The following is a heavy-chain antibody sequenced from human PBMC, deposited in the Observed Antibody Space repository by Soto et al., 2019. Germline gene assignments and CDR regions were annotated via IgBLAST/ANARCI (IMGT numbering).Heavy chain of an antibody. CDR1: GDSVSSNSAA. CDR3: AMDSGSSGDREGMDV. CDR2: TYYSSKWYN. Sequence: QVQLQQSGPGLVTPSQTLSLTCAISGDSVSSNSAAWNWIRQSPSRGLEWLGRTYYSSKWYNDYAVSVKSRITINPDTSRIQFSGQLNSVTPEDTAVDYCAMDSGSSGDREGMDVWGQGTTVTVSS. D-gene: IGHD2-15*01. V-gene: IGHV6-1*01. J-gene: IGHJ6*02.